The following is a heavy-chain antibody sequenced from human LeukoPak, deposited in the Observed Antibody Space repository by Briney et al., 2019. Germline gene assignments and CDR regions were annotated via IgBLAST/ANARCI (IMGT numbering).Heavy chain of an antibody. CDR2: ISSSGSTI. D-gene: IGHD3-3*01. CDR3: ARYYDFWSGYLLYYYYGMDV. CDR1: GFTFSDYY. V-gene: IGHV3-11*01. J-gene: IGHJ6*02. Sequence: GWSLKLSCAASGFTFSDYYMSWIRQAPGKGLEWVSYISSSGSTIYYADSVKGRFTISRDNAKNSLYLQMNSLRAEDTAVYYCARYYDFWSGYLLYYYYGMDVWGQGTTVTVSS.